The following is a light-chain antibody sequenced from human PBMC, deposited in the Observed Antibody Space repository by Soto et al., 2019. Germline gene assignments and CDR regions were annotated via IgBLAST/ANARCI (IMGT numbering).Light chain of an antibody. J-gene: IGKJ1*01. CDR2: GAN. Sequence: DIQLTHSPSSLSASVGDRITITCRSSKSIRRYLNWYQQRPGTAPKVLIFGANSLQSGVPSRFSGSGSGTEFTLTISSLQPEDFATYYCKQNYGTPGTFGQGTKVDVK. V-gene: IGKV1-39*01. CDR3: KQNYGTPGT. CDR1: KSIRRY.